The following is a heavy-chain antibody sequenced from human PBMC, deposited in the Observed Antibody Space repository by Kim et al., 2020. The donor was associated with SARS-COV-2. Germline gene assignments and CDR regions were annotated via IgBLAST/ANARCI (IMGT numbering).Heavy chain of an antibody. CDR2: IYYSGST. V-gene: IGHV4-39*01. Sequence: SETLSLTCTVSGGSISSSSYYWGWIRQPPGKGLEWIGSIYYSGSTYYNPSLKSRVTISVDTSKNQFSLKLSSVTAADTAVYYCARQRGRSAAHYYYYGMDVWGQGTTGTVSS. J-gene: IGHJ6*01. D-gene: IGHD6-13*01. CDR3: ARQRGRSAAHYYYYGMDV. CDR1: GGSISSSSYY.